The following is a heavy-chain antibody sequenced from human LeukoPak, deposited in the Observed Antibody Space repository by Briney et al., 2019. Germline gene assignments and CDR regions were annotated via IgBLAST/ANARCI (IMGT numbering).Heavy chain of an antibody. D-gene: IGHD6-19*01. CDR2: ISHDGSNK. J-gene: IGHJ4*02. V-gene: IGHV3-30-3*01. CDR1: GFTFSSYA. Sequence: GGSLRLSCAASGFTFSSYAMHWVRQAPGKGLEWVAVISHDGSNKYYADSVKGRFTISRDNSKNTLYLQMNSLRAEDTAVYYCARDYDSSGLHDYWGQGTLVTVSS. CDR3: ARDYDSSGLHDY.